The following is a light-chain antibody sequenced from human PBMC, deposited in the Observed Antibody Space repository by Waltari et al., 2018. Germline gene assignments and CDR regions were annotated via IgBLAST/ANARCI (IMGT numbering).Light chain of an antibody. V-gene: IGKV3-11*01. CDR3: QQRANWPPLT. Sequence: DIVLTQSPATLSFSPGERATLPCRASQSVSNFLAWYQQKPGQAPRLLIYHASNRATGIPARFSGRGSGTDFTLTISSLEPGDSAVYYCQQRANWPPLTFGGGTRVEI. CDR1: QSVSNF. CDR2: HAS. J-gene: IGKJ4*01.